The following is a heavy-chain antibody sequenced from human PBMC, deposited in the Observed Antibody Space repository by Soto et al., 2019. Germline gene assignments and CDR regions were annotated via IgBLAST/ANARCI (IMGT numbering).Heavy chain of an antibody. V-gene: IGHV4-39*01. CDR2: INYSGNT. CDR3: ARPKYYYDSTAYPFDF. J-gene: IGHJ4*02. D-gene: IGHD3-22*01. CDR1: GGSITRSRCY. Sequence: SETLSLTCIVSGGSITRSRCYWGWIRQPPGKGLEWIGSINYSGNTDYNPSLKSRVSISADTSKNQYSLKLSSVTAADTAVYYCARPKYYYDSTAYPFDFWGQGTLVTVSS.